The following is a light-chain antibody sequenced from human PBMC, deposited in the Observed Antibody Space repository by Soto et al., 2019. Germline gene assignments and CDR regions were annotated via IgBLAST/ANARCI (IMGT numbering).Light chain of an antibody. Sequence: QSVLTQPASVSGSPGQSITISCTGTSGDIGSYNYVSWYQQHPGKAPKLMIYDVSNRPSGVSNRFSGSKSGNTASLTISGLQAEDEADYYCSSYTSSTTVLFGGGTKLTVL. CDR3: SSYTSSTTVL. J-gene: IGLJ2*01. V-gene: IGLV2-14*03. CDR2: DVS. CDR1: SGDIGSYNY.